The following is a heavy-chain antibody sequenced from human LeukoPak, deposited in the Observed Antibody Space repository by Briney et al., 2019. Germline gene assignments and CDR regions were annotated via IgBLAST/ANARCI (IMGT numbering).Heavy chain of an antibody. V-gene: IGHV4-4*09. CDR2: IYTSGST. CDR1: GGSISSYY. CDR3: ARQGAAAVKARGAFDI. Sequence: PSETLSLTCTVSGGSISSYYWSWIRQPPGKGLEWSRYIYTSGSTNYNPSLKSRVTISVDTSKNQFSLKLSSVTAADTAVYYCARQGAAAVKARGAFDIWGQGTMVTVSS. D-gene: IGHD6-13*01. J-gene: IGHJ3*02.